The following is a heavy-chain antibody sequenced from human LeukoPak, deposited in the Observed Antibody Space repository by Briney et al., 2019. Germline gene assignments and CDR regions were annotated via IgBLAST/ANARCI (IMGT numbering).Heavy chain of an antibody. D-gene: IGHD3-22*01. J-gene: IGHJ4*02. CDR3: AREDSSGYDY. CDR2: INPNSGGT. CDR1: GGTFSNFA. Sequence: GASVKVSCKVSGGTFSNFAISWVRQAPGQGPEWMGWINPNSGGTNYAQNFQGRVTMTRDTSISTAYMEVSRLRSDDTAVYYCAREDSSGYDYWGQGTLVTVSS. V-gene: IGHV1-2*02.